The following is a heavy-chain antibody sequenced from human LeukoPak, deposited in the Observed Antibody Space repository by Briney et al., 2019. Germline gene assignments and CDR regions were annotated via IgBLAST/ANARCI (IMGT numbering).Heavy chain of an antibody. V-gene: IGHV1-2*02. CDR1: GYTFTGYY. Sequence: ASVKVSCKASGYTFTGYYMHWVRQAPGQGLEWMGWINPNSGGTNYAQKFQGRVTMTRDTSISTAYMELRSLRSDDTAVYYCARGNDTPNWFDPWGQGTLVTVSS. CDR3: ARGNDTPNWFDP. CDR2: INPNSGGT. J-gene: IGHJ5*02.